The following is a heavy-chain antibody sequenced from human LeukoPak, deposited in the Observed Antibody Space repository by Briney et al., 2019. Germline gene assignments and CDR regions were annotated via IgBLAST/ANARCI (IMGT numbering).Heavy chain of an antibody. V-gene: IGHV3-48*01. J-gene: IGHJ4*02. CDR3: ARYEYTSGRIFDY. CDR1: GFIFSSYS. D-gene: IGHD6-19*01. Sequence: GGSLRLSCAASGFIFSSYSMSWVRQAPGEGLEWVSYIDSDSSTIYYADSVKGRFTVSRDNAKNSLYLQMNSLRAEDTAVYYCARYEYTSGRIFDYWGQGTLVTVSS. CDR2: IDSDSSTI.